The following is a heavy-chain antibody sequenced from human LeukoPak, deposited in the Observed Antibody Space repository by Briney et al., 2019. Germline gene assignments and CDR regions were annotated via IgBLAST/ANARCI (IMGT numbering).Heavy chain of an antibody. CDR2: IYHSGST. V-gene: IGHV4-38-2*02. CDR3: ARGAASGSYFLRQVEYYFDY. Sequence: SETLSLTCTVSGYSISSGYYWGWIRQPPGKGLEWIGSIYHSGSTNYNPSLKSRVTISVDTSKNQFSLKLSSVTAADTAVYYCARGAASGSYFLRQVEYYFDYWGQGTLVTVSS. CDR1: GYSISSGYY. J-gene: IGHJ4*02. D-gene: IGHD1-26*01.